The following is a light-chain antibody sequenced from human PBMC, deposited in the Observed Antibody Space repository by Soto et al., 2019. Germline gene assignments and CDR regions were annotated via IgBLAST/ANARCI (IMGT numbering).Light chain of an antibody. Sequence: EIVLTQSPAILSLSPGERATLSCRASQSVSTYLAWYQQRPGQAPRLLVYAASNRATDIPARFSGSGSGTDLTLTISSLEPEDFAVYYCQQRTNWPPTWTFGPGTKVEIK. J-gene: IGKJ1*01. CDR3: QQRTNWPPTWT. CDR2: AAS. CDR1: QSVSTY. V-gene: IGKV3-11*01.